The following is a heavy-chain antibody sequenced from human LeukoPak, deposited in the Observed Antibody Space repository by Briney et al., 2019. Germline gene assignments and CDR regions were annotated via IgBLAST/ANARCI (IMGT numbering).Heavy chain of an antibody. J-gene: IGHJ4*02. Sequence: GGSLRLSCAASGFTFSSYWMSWVRQAPGKGLEWVANIKQDGSEKYYVDSVKGRFTISRDNAKNSLYLQMNSLRAEDTAVYYCAREGNFAWSDPPDYWGQGTLVTVSS. CDR3: AREGNFAWSDPPDY. V-gene: IGHV3-7*01. CDR2: IKQDGSEK. D-gene: IGHD3-9*01. CDR1: GFTFSSYW.